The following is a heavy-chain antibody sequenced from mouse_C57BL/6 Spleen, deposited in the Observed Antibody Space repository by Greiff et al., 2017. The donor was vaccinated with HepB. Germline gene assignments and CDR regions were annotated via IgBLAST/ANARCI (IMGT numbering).Heavy chain of an antibody. V-gene: IGHV1-54*01. CDR1: GYAFTNYL. D-gene: IGHD1-1*01. CDR2: INPGSGGT. CDR3: ARGGYYYGSSSYYYAMDY. J-gene: IGHJ4*01. Sequence: VQLQQSGAELVRPGTSVKVSFKASGYAFTNYLIEWVKQRPGQGLEWIGVINPGSGGTNYNEKFKGKATLTADKSSSTAYMQLSSLTSEDSAVYCCARGGYYYGSSSYYYAMDYWGQGTSVTVSS.